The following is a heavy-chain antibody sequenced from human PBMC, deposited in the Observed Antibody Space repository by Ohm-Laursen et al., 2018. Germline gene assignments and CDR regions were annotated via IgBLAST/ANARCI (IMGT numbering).Heavy chain of an antibody. J-gene: IGHJ4*02. CDR2: ISPSGDST. CDR3: AKRWVEMDY. Sequence: SLRLSCAASGFTFSSYGMHWVRQAPGKGLEWVSGISPSGDSTYNADSVKGRFTISRDNSKNTLYLQMNSLRAEDTAVYYCAKRWVEMDYWGQGTLVTVSS. CDR1: GFTFSSYG. D-gene: IGHD4-23*01. V-gene: IGHV3-23*01.